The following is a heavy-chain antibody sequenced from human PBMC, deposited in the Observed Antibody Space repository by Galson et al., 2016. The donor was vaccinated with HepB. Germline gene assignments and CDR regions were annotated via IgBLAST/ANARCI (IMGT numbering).Heavy chain of an antibody. CDR3: VKREAGYYYGD. Sequence: SLRLSCAASEFTFSSYAMHWVRQAPGKGLEYVSSISSDGGGTYYADSMKGRFTISRDNSKNTLFLQMRSLRAEDTAVYYGVKREAGYYYGDWGQGTLVTVSS. J-gene: IGHJ1*01. CDR2: ISSDGGGT. CDR1: EFTFSSYA. V-gene: IGHV3-64D*06. D-gene: IGHD3-10*01.